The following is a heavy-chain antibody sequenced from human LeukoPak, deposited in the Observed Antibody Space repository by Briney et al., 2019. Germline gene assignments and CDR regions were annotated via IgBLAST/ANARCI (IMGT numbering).Heavy chain of an antibody. J-gene: IGHJ4*02. CDR1: GGSFSGYY. V-gene: IGHV3-15*01. D-gene: IGHD4-17*01. Sequence: PSETLSLTCAVYGGSFSGYYWSWIRQPPGKGLEWVGRIKSKTDGGTTDYAAPVKGRFTISRDDSKNTLYLQMNSLKTEDTAVYYCTTGGDYGEFDYWGQGTLVTVSS. CDR2: IKSKTDGGTT. CDR3: TTGGDYGEFDY.